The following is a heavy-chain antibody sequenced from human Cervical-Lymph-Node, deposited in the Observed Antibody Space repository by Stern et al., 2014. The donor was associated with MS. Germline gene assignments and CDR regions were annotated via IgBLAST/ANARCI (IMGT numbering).Heavy chain of an antibody. J-gene: IGHJ4*02. V-gene: IGHV3-21*01. Sequence: EVQLVESGGGLVKPGGSLRLSCAASGFTFSSYSMNWVRQAPGQGLEVVSSISSSSSYIYYADSVKGRFTISRDNAKNSLYLQMNSLRAEDTAVYYCAREGSGYSYGHDYWGQGTLVTVSS. CDR1: GFTFSSYS. D-gene: IGHD5-18*01. CDR3: AREGSGYSYGHDY. CDR2: ISSSSSYI.